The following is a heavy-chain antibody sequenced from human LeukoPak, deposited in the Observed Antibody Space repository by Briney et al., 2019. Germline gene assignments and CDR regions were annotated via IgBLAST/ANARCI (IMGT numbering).Heavy chain of an antibody. D-gene: IGHD3-9*01. J-gene: IGHJ4*02. Sequence: GGSLRLSCAASGFTFSSYWMNWARQAPGKGLEWVASINHNGNVNYYVDSVKGRFTISRDNAKNSLYLQMNSLRAEDTAVYYCARDPSVLRYFDWPYFDYWGQGTLVTVSS. CDR1: GFTFSSYW. CDR2: INHNGNVN. V-gene: IGHV3-7*03. CDR3: ARDPSVLRYFDWPYFDY.